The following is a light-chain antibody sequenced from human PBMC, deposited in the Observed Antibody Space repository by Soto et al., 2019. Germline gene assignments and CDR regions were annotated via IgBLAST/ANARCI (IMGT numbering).Light chain of an antibody. V-gene: IGKV3-20*01. CDR3: QQYGTSIT. CDR2: AAS. J-gene: IGKJ5*01. CDR1: QNISNY. Sequence: EIFLTQSPSTLSLYPVEIATLSCRASQNISNYLIWYQQKPGQAPRLLIYAASSRATGIPDRFSGGGSGTDFTLTISRLEPEDFAVYYCQQYGTSITFGQGTRLEIK.